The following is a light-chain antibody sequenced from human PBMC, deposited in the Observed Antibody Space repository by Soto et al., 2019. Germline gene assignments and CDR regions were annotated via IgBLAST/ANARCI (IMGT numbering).Light chain of an antibody. CDR3: QQYATSQTT. J-gene: IGKJ5*01. Sequence: EIVLTQSPDTLSLSPGERATVSCRASQNVDSYLAWYQHKPGQAPRLLIYGTSSRAIGIPGRFSGSGSGTDFTLTISRVEPEDCAVYYCQQYATSQTTFGQGARLDNK. CDR2: GTS. CDR1: QNVDSY. V-gene: IGKV3-20*01.